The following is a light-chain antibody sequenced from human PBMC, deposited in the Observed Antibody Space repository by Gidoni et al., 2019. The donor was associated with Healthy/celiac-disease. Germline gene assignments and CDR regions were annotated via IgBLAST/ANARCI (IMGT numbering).Light chain of an antibody. Sequence: QSVLTQPPSASGTTGQRVTSSCSGSSSNIGSNYVYWYQQLPGTSPKLLIYSNNQRPSVVPDRFSGSKSGTSASLAISVLRSEDEAYYYCAAWDDSLSGVFGGGTKLTVL. CDR3: AAWDDSLSGV. J-gene: IGLJ2*01. V-gene: IGLV1-47*02. CDR1: SSNIGSNY. CDR2: SNN.